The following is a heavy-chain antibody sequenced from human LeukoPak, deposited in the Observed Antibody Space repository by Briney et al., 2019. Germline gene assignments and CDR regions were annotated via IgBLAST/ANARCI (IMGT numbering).Heavy chain of an antibody. D-gene: IGHD3-22*01. CDR1: GYSFTNYW. CDR3: ARQDSSRYDY. J-gene: IGHJ4*02. CDR2: IYPGDSDT. V-gene: IGHV5-51*01. Sequence: GESLKISCQASGYSFTNYWIGWVRQMPGKGLEWMGIIYPGDSDTRYSPSFQGQVTISADKSITTAYLQWSSLKASDTAICYCARQDSSRYDYWGQGTLVTVSS.